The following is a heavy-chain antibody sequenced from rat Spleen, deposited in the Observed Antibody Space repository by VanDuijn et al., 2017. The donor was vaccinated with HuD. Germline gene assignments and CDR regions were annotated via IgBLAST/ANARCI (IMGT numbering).Heavy chain of an antibody. D-gene: IGHD1-9*01. CDR2: ISYDGSST. V-gene: IGHV5-7*01. CDR1: GFTFSDYN. Sequence: EVQLVESGGGLVQPGRSLKLSCAAAGFTFSDYNMAWVRQAPKQGLEWVATISYDGSSTYYRDSVKGRFTISRDNAKSTLYLQMDSLRSEDTATYYCAKKGTYYGYLYVMDAWGQGASVTVSS. CDR3: AKKGTYYGYLYVMDA. J-gene: IGHJ4*01.